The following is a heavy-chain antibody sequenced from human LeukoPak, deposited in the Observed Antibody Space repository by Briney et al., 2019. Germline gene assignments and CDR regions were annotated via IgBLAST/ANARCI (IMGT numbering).Heavy chain of an antibody. CDR2: IYYSGST. CDR1: GGSISSYY. CDR3: ARERAGSSWHEGWFDP. J-gene: IGHJ5*02. Sequence: SETLCLSCTVSGGSISSYYWSWIRQPPGRGLEWIGYIYYSGSTNYNPSLKSRVTISVDTSKNQFSLKLSSVAAADTAVYYCARERAGSSWHEGWFDPWGQGTLVTVSS. D-gene: IGHD6-13*01. V-gene: IGHV4-59*01.